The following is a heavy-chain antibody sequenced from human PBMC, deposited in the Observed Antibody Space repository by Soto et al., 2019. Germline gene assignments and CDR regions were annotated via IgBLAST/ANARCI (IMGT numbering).Heavy chain of an antibody. V-gene: IGHV5-51*01. CDR2: IYPGDSDT. J-gene: IGHJ6*02. Sequence: PXESLKISCQGSGYSFTSYWIGWVRQMPGKGLEWMGIIYPGDSDTRYSPSFQGQVTISADKSISTAYLQWSSLKASDTAMYYCARGDFLTGYYKYYYYGMDVWGQGTTVTSP. D-gene: IGHD3-9*01. CDR1: GYSFTSYW. CDR3: ARGDFLTGYYKYYYYGMDV.